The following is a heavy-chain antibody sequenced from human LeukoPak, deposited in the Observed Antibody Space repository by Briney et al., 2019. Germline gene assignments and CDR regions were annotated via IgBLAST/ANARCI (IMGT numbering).Heavy chain of an antibody. J-gene: IGHJ5*02. CDR3: ARGSGGSRKFDP. CDR2: LYYDGRT. D-gene: IGHD2-15*01. Sequence: SETLSLTCTVFGDSVSSSNHYWAWFRQPPGKGLDWIGSLYYDGRTNYNPSLKSRVTISVDTSKNQFSLKLSSVTAADTAVYYCARGSGGSRKFDPWGQGTLVTVSS. CDR1: GDSVSSSNHY. V-gene: IGHV4-39*07.